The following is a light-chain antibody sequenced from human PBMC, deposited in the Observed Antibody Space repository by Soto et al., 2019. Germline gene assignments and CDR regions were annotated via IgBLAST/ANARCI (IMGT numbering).Light chain of an antibody. V-gene: IGLV2-11*01. J-gene: IGLJ1*01. CDR1: SSDVGAYNY. CDR2: GVS. Sequence: QSALTQPRSVSGSPGQSVTISCTGTSSDVGAYNYVSWYQQHPGKAPKLMTYGVSKRPSGVPDRFSGSKSGNTASLTISGLQAEDEADYYCCSYADNYSYVFGTGTKSPS. CDR3: CSYADNYSYV.